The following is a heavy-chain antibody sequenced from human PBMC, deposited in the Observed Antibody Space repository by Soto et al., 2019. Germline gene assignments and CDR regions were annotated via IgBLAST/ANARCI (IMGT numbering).Heavy chain of an antibody. CDR1: GFTFSSYA. J-gene: IGHJ6*02. CDR2: TSGTGGST. CDR3: ARGEGFYESTGYSSPHAMDV. D-gene: IGHD3-22*01. Sequence: EVQLLESGGGLVQPGGSLRLSCEASGFTFSSYAMSWVRQAPGKGLEWVSGTSGTGGSTYYADSVKGRLTISRDNSKKTLYLQMNSLRAEDTALYYCARGEGFYESTGYSSPHAMDVWGQGTTVTVSS. V-gene: IGHV3-23*01.